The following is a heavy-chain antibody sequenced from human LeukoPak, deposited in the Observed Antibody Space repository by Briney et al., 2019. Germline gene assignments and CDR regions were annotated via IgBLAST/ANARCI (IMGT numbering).Heavy chain of an antibody. Sequence: GGSLRLSCAAAGFTFSSYGMHWFCQAPGNRREWVAFIRDDGSNKYYADSVKGRFTISRDNSKNTLYLQMNSLRAEDTAVYYCANSGGDYGEYYFDYWGQGTLVTVSS. CDR2: IRDDGSNK. CDR3: ANSGGDYGEYYFDY. J-gene: IGHJ4*02. CDR1: GFTFSSYG. D-gene: IGHD4-17*01. V-gene: IGHV3-30*02.